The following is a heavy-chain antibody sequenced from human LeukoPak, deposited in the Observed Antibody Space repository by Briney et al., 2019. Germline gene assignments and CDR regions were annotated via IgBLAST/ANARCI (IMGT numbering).Heavy chain of an antibody. V-gene: IGHV4-34*01. CDR1: GGSFNDYY. CDR3: ARLYPVVNDY. J-gene: IGHJ4*02. Sequence: SETLSLTCAVYGGSFNDYYWSWIRQPPGKGLEWIGEINHSGSTNYNPSLKSRVTISVDTSKNQFSLKLSSVTAADTAVYYCARLYPVVNDYWGQGTLVTVSS. CDR2: INHSGST. D-gene: IGHD3-22*01.